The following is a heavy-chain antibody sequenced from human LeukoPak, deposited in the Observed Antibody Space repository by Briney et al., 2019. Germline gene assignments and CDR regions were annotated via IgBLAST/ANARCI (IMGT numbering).Heavy chain of an antibody. Sequence: PRGALRLSWSASGLTFCAYAMYWVRPAAGKGLEYVSGISSNGGRSFYAASVKGRFTISRDNSKNTLDLQMSSLRVEDTAVYYCVKITSVTGGDCWGQGTRLTVSS. CDR3: VKITSVTGGDC. CDR1: GLTFCAYA. J-gene: IGHJ4*02. CDR2: ISSNGGRS. V-gene: IGHV3-64D*06. D-gene: IGHD1-14*01.